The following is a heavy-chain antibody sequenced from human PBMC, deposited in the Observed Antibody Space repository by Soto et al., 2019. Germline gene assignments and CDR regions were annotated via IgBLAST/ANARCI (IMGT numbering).Heavy chain of an antibody. D-gene: IGHD3-10*01. V-gene: IGHV3-23*01. CDR2: ISCSAGST. Sequence: EVQLLESGGGLVQPGGSLRLSCGASGFTFSSYAMSWVRQAPGKGLEWVSAISCSAGSTYYADSVKGRFTISRDNPKNTLYLQMNSLRAEDTAVYYCAKDRGSLIRGVDYCGQGTLVTFSS. CDR3: AKDRGSLIRGVDY. J-gene: IGHJ4*02. CDR1: GFTFSSYA.